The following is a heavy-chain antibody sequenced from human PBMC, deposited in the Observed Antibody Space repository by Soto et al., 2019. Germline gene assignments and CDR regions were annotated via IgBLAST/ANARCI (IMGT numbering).Heavy chain of an antibody. CDR2: MNPKSGNT. Sequence: ASVKVSCKASGYTFINYDINWVRQATGQGLEWMGWMNPKSGNTDSAQKFQGRVTMTRDTSISTAYMELSSLRSDDTAVYSCARTWGDLDYWGQGTLVTVSS. V-gene: IGHV1-8*01. CDR3: ARTWGDLDY. D-gene: IGHD3-16*01. CDR1: GYTFINYD. J-gene: IGHJ4*02.